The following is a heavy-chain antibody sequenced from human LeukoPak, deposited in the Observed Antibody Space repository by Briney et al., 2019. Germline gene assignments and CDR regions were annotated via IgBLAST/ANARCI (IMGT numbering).Heavy chain of an antibody. CDR2: TWYDGSNK. D-gene: IGHD3-22*01. CDR1: GFTFSSYG. J-gene: IGHJ4*02. V-gene: IGHV3-33*01. Sequence: GGSLRLSCAASGFTFSSYGMHWVRQAPGKGLEWVAVTWYDGSNKYYADSVKGRFTISRDNSKNTLYLQMNSLRDEDTAVYYCARAYYYDSSGLYPIDYWGQGTLVTVSS. CDR3: ARAYYYDSSGLYPIDY.